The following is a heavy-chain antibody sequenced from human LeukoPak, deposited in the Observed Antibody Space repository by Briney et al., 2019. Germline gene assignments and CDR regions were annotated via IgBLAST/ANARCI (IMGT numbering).Heavy chain of an antibody. V-gene: IGHV4-34*01. CDR2: INHSGST. J-gene: IGHJ4*02. CDR3: ARASYYYNSGSYHYYFDY. D-gene: IGHD3-10*01. CDR1: GGSFSGYY. Sequence: SETLSLTCAVYGGSFSGYYWSWIRQPPGKGLEWIGEINHSGSTNYIPSLKSRVTISVDTSKNQFSLKLSSVTAADTAVYYCARASYYYNSGSYHYYFDYWGQGTLVTVSS.